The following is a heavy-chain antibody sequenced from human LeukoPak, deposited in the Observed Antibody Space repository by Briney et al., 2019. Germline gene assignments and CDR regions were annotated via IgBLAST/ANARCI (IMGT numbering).Heavy chain of an antibody. CDR3: ARELFDFDY. V-gene: IGHV3-23*01. D-gene: IGHD3-10*01. J-gene: IGHJ4*02. CDR2: ITGSGGST. Sequence: GSLRLSFAPSGFTFDNFAMTWVRPAPGKGLEWVSEITGSGGSTYYADSVKGRFTISRDNSKNTLYLQMNSLRAEDTAIYYCARELFDFDYWGQGTLVTVSS. CDR1: GFTFDNFA.